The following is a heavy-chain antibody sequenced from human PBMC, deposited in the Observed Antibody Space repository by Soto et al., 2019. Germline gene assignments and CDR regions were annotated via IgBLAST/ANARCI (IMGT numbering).Heavy chain of an antibody. CDR3: ARHGDYYGSGVEPFDY. D-gene: IGHD3-10*01. CDR1: GYTFTTYD. V-gene: IGHV1-18*01. CDR2: ISAYNGKT. J-gene: IGHJ4*02. Sequence: ASVKVSCKASGYTFTTYDISWVRQAPGQGLEWMGWISAYNGKTNYAQKLQGRVTMTTDTSTSTAYMELRSLRSDDTAVYYCARHGDYYGSGVEPFDYRGQGTVVTVSS.